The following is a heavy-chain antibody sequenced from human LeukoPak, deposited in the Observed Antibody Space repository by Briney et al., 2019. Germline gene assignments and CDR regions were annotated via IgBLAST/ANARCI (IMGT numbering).Heavy chain of an antibody. V-gene: IGHV3-74*01. CDR1: GFTFSNYW. CDR3: AKDPQQGYYGSGSYYQDS. D-gene: IGHD3-10*01. CDR2: INSDGSST. Sequence: PGGSLRLSCAASGFTFSNYWMNWVRQAPGKGLVWVSHINSDGSSTTYADSVKGRFTISRDNARNTLYLQMDSLRAEDSAVYYCAKDPQQGYYGSGSYYQDSWGQGTLVTVSS. J-gene: IGHJ4*02.